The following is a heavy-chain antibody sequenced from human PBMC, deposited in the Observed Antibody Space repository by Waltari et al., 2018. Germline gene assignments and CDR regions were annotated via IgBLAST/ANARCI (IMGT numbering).Heavy chain of an antibody. V-gene: IGHV4-39*01. Sequence: QLQLQESGPGLVKPLETLSLTCTVSGGSITSSNYYWGWIRQPPGKGLEWIGSIYYSGITYYNPSLKSRVTISVDTSKNQFSLRLSSVTAADTAVYYCARAGGNGYYAFDIWGQGTMVTVSS. CDR3: ARAGGNGYYAFDI. CDR1: GGSITSSNYY. J-gene: IGHJ3*02. CDR2: IYYSGIT. D-gene: IGHD3-22*01.